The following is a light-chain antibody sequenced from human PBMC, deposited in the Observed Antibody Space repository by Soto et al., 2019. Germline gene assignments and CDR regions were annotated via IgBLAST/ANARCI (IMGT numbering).Light chain of an antibody. J-gene: IGKJ1*01. V-gene: IGKV3-20*01. CDR2: GPS. CDR1: QSISSSY. CDR3: QQYDSSPRT. Sequence: IVLTQSPGTLSLPPGERATLSCRASQSISSSYLAWYQQKPGQAPRLLIYGPSSRATGIPDRFSGSGSGTDFTLTINRLEPEDFAVYYCQQYDSSPRTFGQGTKVDIK.